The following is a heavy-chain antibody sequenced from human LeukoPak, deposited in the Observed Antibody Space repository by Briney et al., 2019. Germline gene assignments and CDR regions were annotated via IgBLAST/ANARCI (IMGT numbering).Heavy chain of an antibody. CDR3: ARDRSATFDY. Sequence: PSETLSLTCAVYGGSFSGYYWSWIRQPPGKGLEWIGETNHSGSTNYNPSLKSRVTISVDTSKNQFSLKLSSVTAADTAVYYCARDRSATFDYWGQGTLVTVSS. J-gene: IGHJ4*02. CDR2: TNHSGST. V-gene: IGHV4-34*01. D-gene: IGHD6-25*01. CDR1: GGSFSGYY.